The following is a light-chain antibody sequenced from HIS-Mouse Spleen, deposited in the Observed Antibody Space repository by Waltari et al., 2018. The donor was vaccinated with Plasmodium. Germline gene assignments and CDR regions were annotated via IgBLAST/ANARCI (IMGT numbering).Light chain of an antibody. CDR3: QQYNSYWT. CDR1: QGISNY. J-gene: IGKJ1*01. Sequence: DIQMTQPPSSLSASVAHRVTTTCRARQGISNYLAWFQQKPGKAPKSLFYAPSSLQSGVPSKFSGSGSGTDFTLTISSLQPDDFATYYCQQYNSYWTFGQGTKVEIK. V-gene: IGKV1-16*02. CDR2: APS.